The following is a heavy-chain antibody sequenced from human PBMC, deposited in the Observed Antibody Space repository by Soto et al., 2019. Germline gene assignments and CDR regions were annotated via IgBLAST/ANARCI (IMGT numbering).Heavy chain of an antibody. D-gene: IGHD6-13*01. CDR3: ARPLGPGIAAAGPNPNWFDP. V-gene: IGHV4-39*01. J-gene: IGHJ5*02. CDR1: GGSISSSSYY. Sequence: QLQLQESGPGLVKPSETLSLTCTVSGGSISSSSYYWGWIRQPPGKGLEWIGSIYYSGSTYYNPSLKSRVPISVDPSKNQFSRRLSSVTAADTAVYYCARPLGPGIAAAGPNPNWFDPWGQGTLVTVSS. CDR2: IYYSGST.